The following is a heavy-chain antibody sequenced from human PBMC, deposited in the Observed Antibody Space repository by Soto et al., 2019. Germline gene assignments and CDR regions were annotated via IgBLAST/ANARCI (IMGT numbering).Heavy chain of an antibody. Sequence: SETLSLTCTVSGGSISSGNNYWGWIRQPPGKGLEWIGIIYYSGSTYYNPSLKSRVTISVDTSKSQFSLNLNSVTAADTAVYYCARGYDILTGPLDYWGPGTLVTVSS. CDR3: ARGYDILTGPLDY. V-gene: IGHV4-39*01. J-gene: IGHJ4*02. D-gene: IGHD3-9*01. CDR1: GGSISSGNNY. CDR2: IYYSGST.